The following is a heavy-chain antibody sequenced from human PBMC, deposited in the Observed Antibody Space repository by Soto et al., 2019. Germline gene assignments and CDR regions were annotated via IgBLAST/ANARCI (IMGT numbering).Heavy chain of an antibody. CDR3: ARGTQTTLLGGFDS. D-gene: IGHD7-27*01. V-gene: IGHV2-5*02. Sequence: QITLKESGPTLVKPTQTLTLTCSFSGFSLTTSGVGVGWIRQPPGKALEWLALIFWDNDKRYSPSLKNRLTVTKDSSKNQVVLTMTTMDPVDTSTYYCARGTQTTLLGGFDSWGQGTRVTVSS. CDR1: GFSLTTSGVG. J-gene: IGHJ4*02. CDR2: IFWDNDK.